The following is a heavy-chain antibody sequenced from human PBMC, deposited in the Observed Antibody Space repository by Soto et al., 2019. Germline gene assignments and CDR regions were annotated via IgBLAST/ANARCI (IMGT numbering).Heavy chain of an antibody. V-gene: IGHV4-34*01. D-gene: IGHD6-13*01. CDR2: INHSGGT. CDR1: CGSFSGHY. Sequence: SETLSLTCSLYCGSFSGHYWSCIRQPPGKGLECIGEINHSGGTSYNPSLKSRVTISVDKSKNQFSLKLSSVTAADTAVYFCARNSSSSYFDYWGQGTLVTVSS. J-gene: IGHJ4*02. CDR3: ARNSSSSYFDY.